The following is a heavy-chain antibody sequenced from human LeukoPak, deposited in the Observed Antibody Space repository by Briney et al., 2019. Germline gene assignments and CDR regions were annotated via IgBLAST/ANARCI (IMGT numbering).Heavy chain of an antibody. CDR3: AGGTTNTKGAFDM. V-gene: IGHV1-46*01. J-gene: IGHJ3*02. Sequence: ASVKASCKASGYTFTNYYIHWVRQAPGQGLEWMGIINPSGSSTSYAQKFQGRVTTTRDTSTSTVYMELSSLRSEDTAVYYCAGGTTNTKGAFDMRGQGTMVTVSS. CDR2: INPSGSST. CDR1: GYTFTNYY. D-gene: IGHD2-8*01.